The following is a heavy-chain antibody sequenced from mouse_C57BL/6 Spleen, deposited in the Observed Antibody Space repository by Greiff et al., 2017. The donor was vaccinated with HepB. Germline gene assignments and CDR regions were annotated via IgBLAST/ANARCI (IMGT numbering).Heavy chain of an antibody. J-gene: IGHJ2*01. V-gene: IGHV1-55*01. CDR1: GYTFTSYW. D-gene: IGHD1-1*01. CDR3: ARGVVGDY. Sequence: QVHVKQSGAELVKPGASVKMSCKASGYTFTSYWITWVKQRPGQGLEWIGDIYPGSGSTNYNEKFKSKATLTVDTSSSTAYMQLSSLTSEDSAVYYCARGVVGDYWGQGTTLTVSS. CDR2: IYPGSGST.